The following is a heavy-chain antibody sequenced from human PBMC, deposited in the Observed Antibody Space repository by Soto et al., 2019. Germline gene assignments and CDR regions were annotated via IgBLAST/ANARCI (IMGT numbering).Heavy chain of an antibody. CDR1: GFTFSSYG. J-gene: IGHJ6*02. V-gene: IGHV3-33*01. D-gene: IGHD5-18*01. CDR2: IWYDGSNK. CDR3: ARQVEQLWLRLYYYGMDV. Sequence: PGGSLRLSCAASGFTFSSYGMHWVRQAPGKGLEWVAVIWYDGSNKYYADSVKGRFTISRDNSKNTLYLQMNSLRAEDTAVYYCARQVEQLWLRLYYYGMDVWGQGTTVTVSS.